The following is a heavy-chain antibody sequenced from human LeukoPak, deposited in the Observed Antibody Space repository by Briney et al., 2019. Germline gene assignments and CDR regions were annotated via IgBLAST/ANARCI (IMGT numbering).Heavy chain of an antibody. CDR2: IRSKAYGGKT. Sequence: TGGSLRLSCTASAFTFGDYAMSWFRQAPGKGVEWVGFIRSKAYGGKTEYAASVKGRFTISRDDSKSIAYLLMNSLKTEDTAVYYCTPDYGDYVVHYWGQGTLVTVSS. D-gene: IGHD4-17*01. V-gene: IGHV3-49*03. CDR1: AFTFGDYA. CDR3: TPDYGDYVVHY. J-gene: IGHJ4*02.